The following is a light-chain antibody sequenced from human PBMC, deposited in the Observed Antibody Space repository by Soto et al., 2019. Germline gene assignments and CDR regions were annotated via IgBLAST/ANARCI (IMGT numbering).Light chain of an antibody. J-gene: IGKJ1*01. Sequence: EIVMTQSPATLSVSPGERATLSCRASQSVSSNLAWYPQKLGQAPRLLIYGASTRATGVPARFSGGGSGTEFTLTISSLQSEDFAVYYCQQYNNWPPWTFGQGTKVEIK. CDR1: QSVSSN. CDR3: QQYNNWPPWT. CDR2: GAS. V-gene: IGKV3-15*01.